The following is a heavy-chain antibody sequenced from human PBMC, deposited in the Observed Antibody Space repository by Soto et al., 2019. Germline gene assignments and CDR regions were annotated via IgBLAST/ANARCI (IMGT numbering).Heavy chain of an antibody. Sequence: EVQLVESGGGLVQPGGSLKLSCAASGFSVSDSAMHWVRQASGKGLEWVGRIGSKGQNYATTYAASVKGRFIISTDESKNTAHLQINSLKTEDTAIYYCNKFSGTSSAPAALGQGTLVTVSS. D-gene: IGHD1-26*01. J-gene: IGHJ5*02. V-gene: IGHV3-73*02. CDR3: NKFSGTSSAPAA. CDR2: IGSKGQNYAT. CDR1: GFSVSDSA.